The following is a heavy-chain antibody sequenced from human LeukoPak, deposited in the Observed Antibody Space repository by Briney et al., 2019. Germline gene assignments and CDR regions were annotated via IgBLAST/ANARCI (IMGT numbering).Heavy chain of an antibody. V-gene: IGHV1-46*01. J-gene: IGHJ4*02. CDR3: ARDSGRDGYNLGYYFDY. D-gene: IGHD5-24*01. CDR2: INPCGGST. CDR1: GYTFTSYY. Sequence: ASVKVSCKASGYTFTSYYMHWVRQAPGQGLEWMGIINPCGGSTSYAQKFQGRVTMTRDTSTSTVYMELSSLRSEDTAVYYCARDSGRDGYNLGYYFDYWGQGTLVTVSS.